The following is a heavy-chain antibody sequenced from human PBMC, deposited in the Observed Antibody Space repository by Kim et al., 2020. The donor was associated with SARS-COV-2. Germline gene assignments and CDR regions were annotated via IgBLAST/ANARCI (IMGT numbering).Heavy chain of an antibody. CDR1: GFTFSSYA. CDR2: ISYDGSNK. D-gene: IGHD2-15*01. Sequence: GGSLRLSCAASGFTFSSYAMHWVRQAPGKGLEWVAVISYDGSNKYYADSVKGRFTISRDNSKNTLYLQMNSLRAEDTAVYYCARDLGSRHLDYWGQGTLVTVSS. CDR3: ARDLGSRHLDY. J-gene: IGHJ4*02. V-gene: IGHV3-30*04.